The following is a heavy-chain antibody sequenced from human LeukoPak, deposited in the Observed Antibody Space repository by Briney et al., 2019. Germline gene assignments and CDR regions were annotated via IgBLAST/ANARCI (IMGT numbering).Heavy chain of an antibody. CDR2: IRSKVNTYAT. J-gene: IGHJ6*03. Sequence: GGSLRLSCAASGFTFSGSAMHWVRQASGKGLESVGRIRSKVNTYATAFGASVKGKFTISRDDSKNTAYLQMNSLKTEDTAVYYCTNSQLLPAPDYYMDLWGKGTTVTVSS. V-gene: IGHV3-73*01. CDR1: GFTFSGSA. D-gene: IGHD3-22*01. CDR3: TNSQLLPAPDYYMDL.